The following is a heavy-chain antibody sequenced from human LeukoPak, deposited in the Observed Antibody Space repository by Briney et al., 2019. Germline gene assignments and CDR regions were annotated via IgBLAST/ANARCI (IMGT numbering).Heavy chain of an antibody. J-gene: IGHJ4*02. Sequence: GGSLRLSCAASGFTFSRCWMSWVRQAPGKGLEWVANIKQDGSEKYYVDSVKGRFTISRDNAKNSLYLQMNSLRAEDTAVYYCAKYSYGYGAYYFDYWGQGTLVTVSS. CDR1: GFTFSRCW. V-gene: IGHV3-7*01. D-gene: IGHD5-18*01. CDR2: IKQDGSEK. CDR3: AKYSYGYGAYYFDY.